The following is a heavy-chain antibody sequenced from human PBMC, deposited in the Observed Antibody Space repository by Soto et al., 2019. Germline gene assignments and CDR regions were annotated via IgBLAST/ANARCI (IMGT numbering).Heavy chain of an antibody. V-gene: IGHV4-59*01. Sequence: SETLSLTCTVSGGSISSYYWSWIRQPPGKGLEWIGYIYYSGSTNYNPSLKSRVTISVDTSKNQFSLKLSSVTAADTAVYYCARERIDYGGNSGFDYWGQGTLVTVAS. J-gene: IGHJ4*02. D-gene: IGHD4-17*01. CDR3: ARERIDYGGNSGFDY. CDR2: IYYSGST. CDR1: GGSISSYY.